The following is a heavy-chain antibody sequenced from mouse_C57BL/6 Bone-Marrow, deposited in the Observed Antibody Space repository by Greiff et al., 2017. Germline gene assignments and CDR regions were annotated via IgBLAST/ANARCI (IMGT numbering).Heavy chain of an antibody. V-gene: IGHV1-5*01. CDR2: IYPGNSDT. D-gene: IGHD2-3*01. J-gene: IGHJ2*01. Sequence: VQLQQSGTVLARPGASVKMSCKTSGYTFTSYWMHWVKQRPGQGLEWIGAIYPGNSDTSYNPKFKGKAKLTAVTSASTAYMELSSLTNEDSADYYCTRSGDGYLWFFDYWGQGTTLTVSS. CDR1: GYTFTSYW. CDR3: TRSGDGYLWFFDY.